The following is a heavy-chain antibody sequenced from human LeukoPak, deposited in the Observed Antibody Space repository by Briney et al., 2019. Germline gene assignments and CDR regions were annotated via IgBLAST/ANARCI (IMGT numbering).Heavy chain of an antibody. D-gene: IGHD2-2*01. Sequence: GGSLRLSCAASGFIFSNYAMNWVRQAPGKGLEWVSTISGSGESTYYADSVKGRVTLSRDNSKNALYLQMSSLRAEDTAVYYCAKAGCSSTSCNAGYFYYGMDVWGQGTTVTVSS. CDR1: GFIFSNYA. V-gene: IGHV3-23*01. CDR3: AKAGCSSTSCNAGYFYYGMDV. J-gene: IGHJ6*02. CDR2: ISGSGEST.